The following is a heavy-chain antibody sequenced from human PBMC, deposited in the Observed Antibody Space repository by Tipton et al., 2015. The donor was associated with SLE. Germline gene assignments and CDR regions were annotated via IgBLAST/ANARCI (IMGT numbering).Heavy chain of an antibody. CDR3: ATRQQLVHWAAFDI. Sequence: QSGAEVKKPGASVKVSCKVFGDTLSELFMHWVRQAPGKGLEWMGGFDPEEGETFYAQKFQGRVTMTEDTSTDTAYMELRRLRSEDTAVYFCATRQQLVHWAAFDIWGQGTMVTVSS. V-gene: IGHV1-24*01. CDR2: FDPEEGET. CDR1: GDTLSELF. D-gene: IGHD6-13*01. J-gene: IGHJ3*02.